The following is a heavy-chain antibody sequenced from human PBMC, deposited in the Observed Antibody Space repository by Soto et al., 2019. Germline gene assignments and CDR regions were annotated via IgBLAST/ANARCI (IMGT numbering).Heavy chain of an antibody. V-gene: IGHV3-23*01. D-gene: IGHD3-10*01. CDR2: ISGSGGST. CDR1: GFTFSSYA. J-gene: IGHJ3*01. Sequence: LRLSCAASGFTFSSYAMSWVRQAPGKGLEWVSAISGSGGSTYYADSVKGRFTISRDNSKNTLYLQMNSLRAEDTAVYYCARDRIKTRGDAFDLSGQGTMVTLSS. CDR3: ARDRIKTRGDAFDL.